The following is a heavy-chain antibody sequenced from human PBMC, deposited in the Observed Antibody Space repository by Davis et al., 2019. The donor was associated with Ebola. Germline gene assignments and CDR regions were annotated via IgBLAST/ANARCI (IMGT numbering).Heavy chain of an antibody. Sequence: GESLKISCAASGFTFSSYAMSWVRQAPGKGLEWVSTISGSGGSTYYADSVKGRFTISRDNAKNTLYLQMNSLRAEDTAVYYCARALRGVLYWGQGTLVTVSS. CDR2: ISGSGGST. V-gene: IGHV3-23*01. D-gene: IGHD3-10*01. CDR1: GFTFSSYA. J-gene: IGHJ4*02. CDR3: ARALRGVLY.